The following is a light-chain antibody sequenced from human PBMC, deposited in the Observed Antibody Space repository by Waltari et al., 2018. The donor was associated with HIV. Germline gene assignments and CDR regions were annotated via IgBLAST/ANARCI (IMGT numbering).Light chain of an antibody. CDR3: SSYTSSSTFWV. Sequence: QSALTHPASVSGSPGQAITISCTGTSSDVGGYNYVSWYQQHPGKAPKLMIYDVSNRPSGVSNRFSCSKSGNTASLTISGLQAEDEADYYCSSYTSSSTFWVFGGGTKLTVL. CDR2: DVS. V-gene: IGLV2-14*03. J-gene: IGLJ3*02. CDR1: SSDVGGYNY.